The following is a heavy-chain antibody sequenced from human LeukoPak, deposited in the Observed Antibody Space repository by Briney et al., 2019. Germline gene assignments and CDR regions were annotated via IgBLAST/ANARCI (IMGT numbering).Heavy chain of an antibody. CDR3: ARGSYGSGLDY. CDR1: GYTFTSYY. Sequence: ASVKVSCKASGYTFTSYYMHWVRQAPGQGLEWMGIINPSGGDTSYTQNFQGRVTMTRDTSTSTVYMELSSLRSEDTAVYYRARGSYGSGLDYWGQGTLVTVSS. CDR2: INPSGGDT. V-gene: IGHV1-46*01. D-gene: IGHD2-2*01. J-gene: IGHJ4*02.